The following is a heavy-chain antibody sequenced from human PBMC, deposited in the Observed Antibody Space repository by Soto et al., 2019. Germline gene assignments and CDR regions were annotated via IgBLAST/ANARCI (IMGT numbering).Heavy chain of an antibody. CDR2: ISYDGSNK. J-gene: IGHJ4*02. D-gene: IGHD3-3*01. Sequence: QVQLVESGGGVVQPGRSLRLSCAASGFTFSSYGMHWVRQAPGKGLEWVAVISYDGSNKYYADSVKGRFTISRDNSKNTLYLQMNSLRAEDTAVYYCAKQESGDYWGQGTLVTVSS. CDR3: AKQESGDY. V-gene: IGHV3-30*18. CDR1: GFTFSSYG.